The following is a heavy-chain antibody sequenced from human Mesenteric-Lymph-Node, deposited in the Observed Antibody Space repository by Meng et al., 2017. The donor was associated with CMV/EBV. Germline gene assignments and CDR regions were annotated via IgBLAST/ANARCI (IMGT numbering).Heavy chain of an antibody. D-gene: IGHD6-13*01. CDR2: ISGTSAYI. CDR1: GLTFSPYS. V-gene: IGHV3-21*01. CDR3: ARASGKSSNWFSLFDY. Sequence: GGSLRLSCAASGLTFSPYSMTWVRQAPGKGLEWVSSISGTSAYIYYADSVKGRFTVSRDNAKNSLYLQMSSLRVEDTAVYFCARASGKSSNWFSLFDYWGQGTLVTVSS. J-gene: IGHJ4*02.